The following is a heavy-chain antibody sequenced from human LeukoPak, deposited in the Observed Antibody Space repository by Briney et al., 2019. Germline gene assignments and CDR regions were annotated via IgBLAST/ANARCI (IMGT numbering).Heavy chain of an antibody. V-gene: IGHV4-39*01. CDR3: ARRLSSGYDY. J-gene: IGHJ4*02. CDR2: IYYSGST. Sequence: TSETLSLTCTVSGGSISSSSYYWGWIRQPPGKGLEWIGSIYYSGSTYYNPSLKSRVTISVDTSKNQFSLKPSSVTAADTAVYYCARRLSSGYDYWGQGTLVTVSS. CDR1: GGSISSSSYY. D-gene: IGHD3-22*01.